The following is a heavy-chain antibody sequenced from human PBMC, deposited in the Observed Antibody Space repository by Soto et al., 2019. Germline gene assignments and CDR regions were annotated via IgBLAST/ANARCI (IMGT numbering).Heavy chain of an antibody. CDR3: TPDRGAYYDFWAVWFDP. V-gene: IGHV3-15*01. J-gene: IGHJ5*02. D-gene: IGHD3-3*01. Sequence: EVQLVESGGGLVKPGGSLRLSCAASGFTFSNAWMSWVRQAPGKGLEWVGRIKSKTDGGTTDYAAPVKGRFTISRDDSKNTLYLQMNSLKTEDTAVYYCTPDRGAYYDFWAVWFDPWGQGTLVTVSS. CDR1: GFTFSNAW. CDR2: IKSKTDGGTT.